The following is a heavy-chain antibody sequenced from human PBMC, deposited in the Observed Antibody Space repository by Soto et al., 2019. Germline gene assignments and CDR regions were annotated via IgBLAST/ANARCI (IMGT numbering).Heavy chain of an antibody. D-gene: IGHD6-19*01. CDR1: GGSISETYW. CDR2: ISYRGTT. CDR3: ARHIGVTGTRGFDY. Sequence: QVQLQESGPGLVEPSETLSLTCAVSGGSISETYWWSWVRQPPVKGLEWIGEISYRGTTHYNPSLRSRVTISMDTSRNQISLTLISVTAADSASYYCARHIGVTGTRGFDYWGQGTLVTVSS. V-gene: IGHV4-4*02. J-gene: IGHJ4*02.